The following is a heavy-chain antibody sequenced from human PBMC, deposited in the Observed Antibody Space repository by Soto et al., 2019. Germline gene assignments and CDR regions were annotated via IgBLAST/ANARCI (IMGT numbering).Heavy chain of an antibody. CDR2: ISSSSSYI. CDR1: GFTFSSYS. Sequence: EVQLVESGGGLVKPGGSLRLSCAASGFTFSSYSMNWVRQAPGKGLEWVSSISSSSSYIYYADSVKGRFTISRDNAKNSLYLQMNSLRAEDTAVYYCARVTDLMAAAGPPGYWGQGTLVTVSS. V-gene: IGHV3-21*01. J-gene: IGHJ4*02. CDR3: ARVTDLMAAAGPPGY. D-gene: IGHD6-13*01.